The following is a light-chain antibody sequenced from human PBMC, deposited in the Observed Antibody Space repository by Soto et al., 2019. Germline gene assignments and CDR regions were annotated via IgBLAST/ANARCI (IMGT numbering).Light chain of an antibody. Sequence: QSVLTQPPSASGSPGQSVTISCTGTNRENEGYNYVSWYQQYPGKAPRLIIYEVSERPSGVPDRFSGSKSGNTASLTVSGLQTADEADYYCSSYAGSNWYVFGTGTKVTVL. CDR1: NRENEGYNY. CDR2: EVS. CDR3: SSYAGSNWYV. J-gene: IGLJ1*01. V-gene: IGLV2-8*01.